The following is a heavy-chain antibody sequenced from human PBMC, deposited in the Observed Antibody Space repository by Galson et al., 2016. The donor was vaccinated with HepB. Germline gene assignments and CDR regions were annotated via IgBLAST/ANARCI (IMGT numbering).Heavy chain of an antibody. V-gene: IGHV3-7*03. CDR3: ARETFWKLDP. J-gene: IGHJ5*02. Sequence: SLRLSCAASGFSFSRYWMAWVRQAPGKGLEWVGNIRADGTANDYVGSVKGRFTMSRDNAKKSLFLQMTSLRVEDTAVYYCARETFWKLDPWGQGTLVTVSS. D-gene: IGHD3-3*01. CDR1: GFSFSRYW. CDR2: IRADGTAN.